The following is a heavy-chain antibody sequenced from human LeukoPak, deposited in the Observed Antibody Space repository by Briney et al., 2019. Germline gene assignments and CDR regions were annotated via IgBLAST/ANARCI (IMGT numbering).Heavy chain of an antibody. D-gene: IGHD5-18*01. CDR3: AKNGGYSCGLYYFDY. Sequence: GGSLRLSCAATGFAFRSYAMSWVRQAPGKGLEWVSSIISSGDVTYYADSLTGRLTISRDNSKNMVYLQMDSLRAEDSAVYYCAKNGGYSCGLYYFDYWGQGALVTVSS. V-gene: IGHV3-23*01. J-gene: IGHJ4*02. CDR2: IISSGDVT. CDR1: GFAFRSYA.